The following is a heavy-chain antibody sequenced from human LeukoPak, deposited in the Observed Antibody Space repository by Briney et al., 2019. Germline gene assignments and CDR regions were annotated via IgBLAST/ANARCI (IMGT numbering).Heavy chain of an antibody. CDR2: IYYSGST. Sequence: PSETLSLTCTVSGGSISSYYWSWIRQPPGKGLEWIGYIYYSGSTNYNPSLKSRVTISVDTSKNQFSLKLSSVTAADTAVYYCARLVEGWFDPWGQGTLSPSPQ. D-gene: IGHD3-10*01. V-gene: IGHV4-59*08. J-gene: IGHJ5*02. CDR3: ARLVEGWFDP. CDR1: GGSISSYY.